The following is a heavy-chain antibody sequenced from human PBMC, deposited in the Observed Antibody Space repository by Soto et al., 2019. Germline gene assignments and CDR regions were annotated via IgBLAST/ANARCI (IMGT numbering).Heavy chain of an antibody. D-gene: IGHD3-16*01. CDR3: ARGPLGGNYDYGIDV. J-gene: IGHJ6*02. Sequence: EVQLVESGGGLVQPGGSLRLSCAVSGFTVSRNYMSWVRQAPGKGLEWVSIIYSGGDTYYADSVKGRFTISRDNSKNTVYLQMSSRTVEDTAVYYCARGPLGGNYDYGIDVWGQGTTVTVSS. V-gene: IGHV3-66*01. CDR2: IYSGGDT. CDR1: GFTVSRNY.